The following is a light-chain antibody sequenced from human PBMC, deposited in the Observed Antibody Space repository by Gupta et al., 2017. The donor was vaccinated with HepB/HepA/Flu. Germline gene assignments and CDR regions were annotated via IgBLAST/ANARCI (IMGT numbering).Light chain of an antibody. CDR1: RSVSNY. V-gene: IGKV3-11*01. CDR3: QQRGSWPLT. CDR2: DAS. J-gene: IGKJ4*01. Sequence: EIVLTQSPATLSLSPGERATLSCRASRSVSNYLAWYQHKPGQAPRLLIYDASNRATGIPVRFSGSGSGTDFTLTISSLEPEDFAVYYCQQRGSWPLTFGGGTKLEIK.